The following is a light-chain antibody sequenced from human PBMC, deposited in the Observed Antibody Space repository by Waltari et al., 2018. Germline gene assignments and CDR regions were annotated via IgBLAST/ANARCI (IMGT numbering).Light chain of an antibody. V-gene: IGKV3-20*01. CDR1: QSVSRA. J-gene: IGKJ1*01. CDR3: QHYVSLPVT. Sequence: EIVLTPSPGTLSLSPGERAPLPCRASQSVSRALAWYPQNPGQAPRLLIYGASNRATGIPDRFSGSGSGTDFSLIISRLEPEDFAVYYCQHYVSLPVTFGQGTKVEIK. CDR2: GAS.